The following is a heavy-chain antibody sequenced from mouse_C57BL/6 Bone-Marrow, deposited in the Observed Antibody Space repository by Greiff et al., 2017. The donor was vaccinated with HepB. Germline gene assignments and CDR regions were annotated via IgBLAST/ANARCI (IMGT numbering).Heavy chain of an antibody. CDR1: GYAFSSYW. D-gene: IGHD1-1*01. J-gene: IGHJ3*01. V-gene: IGHV1-80*01. CDR3: ARGKAYYYGSSWFAY. CDR2: IYPGDGDT. Sequence: VKLQESGAELVKPGASVKISCKASGYAFSSYWMNWVKQRPGKGLEWIGQIYPGDGDTNYNGKFKGKATLTADKSSSTAYMQLSSLTSEDSAVYFCARGKAYYYGSSWFAYWGQGTLVTVSA.